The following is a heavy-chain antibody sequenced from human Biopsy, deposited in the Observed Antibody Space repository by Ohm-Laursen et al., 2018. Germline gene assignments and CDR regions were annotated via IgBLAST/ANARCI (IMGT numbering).Heavy chain of an antibody. CDR3: ARHFYDNFGPTPFDAFDL. CDR2: IYYSGSI. J-gene: IGHJ3*01. Sequence: SETLSLTCTVSGGSVNSYSWSWIRQPPGKGLEWIGYIYYSGSINYNPSLKSRVTISLDTSKNQFSLKLSSVTAADTALYFCARHFYDNFGPTPFDAFDLWGQGTLVTVSA. D-gene: IGHD2/OR15-2a*01. V-gene: IGHV4-59*08. CDR1: GGSVNSYS.